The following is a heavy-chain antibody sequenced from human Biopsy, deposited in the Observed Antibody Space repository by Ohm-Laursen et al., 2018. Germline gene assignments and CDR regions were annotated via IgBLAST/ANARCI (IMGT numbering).Heavy chain of an antibody. Sequence: GSLRLSCAASGFTFSNYAMSWVRQAPGKGLEWVSGISGSGGRTYYADSMKGRFTISRDNSKKTVYLQMKSLRAEDTAVYYCAKEVFSAVGTSGFDPWGQGTLVTVSS. V-gene: IGHV3-23*01. CDR1: GFTFSNYA. CDR2: ISGSGGRT. J-gene: IGHJ5*02. CDR3: AKEVFSAVGTSGFDP. D-gene: IGHD1/OR15-1a*01.